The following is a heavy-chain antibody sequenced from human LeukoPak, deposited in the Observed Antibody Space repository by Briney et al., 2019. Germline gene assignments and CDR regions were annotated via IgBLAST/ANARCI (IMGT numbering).Heavy chain of an antibody. V-gene: IGHV1-18*01. CDR3: ARDKDIVLMVYAMGYFDY. Sequence: ASVKVSCEASGYTFTSYGISWVRQAPGQGLEWMGWISAYNGNTNCAQKLQGRVTMTSDTSTSTAYMELRSLRSDDTAVYYCARDKDIVLMVYAMGYFDYWGQGTLVTVSS. CDR2: ISAYNGNT. D-gene: IGHD2-8*01. CDR1: GYTFTSYG. J-gene: IGHJ4*02.